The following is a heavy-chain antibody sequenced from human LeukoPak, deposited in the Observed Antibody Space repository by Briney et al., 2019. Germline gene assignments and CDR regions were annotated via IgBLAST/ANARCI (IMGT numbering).Heavy chain of an antibody. CDR1: GGSFSGYY. V-gene: IGHV4-34*01. CDR2: INHSGST. D-gene: IGHD1-26*01. CDR3: ARGEERTDFDY. J-gene: IGHJ4*02. Sequence: SETLSLTCAVYGGSFSGYYWSWIRQPPGKGLEWIGEINHSGSTNYNQSLKSRVTISVDTSKNQFSLKLSSVTAADTAVYYCARGEERTDFDYWGQGTLVTVSS.